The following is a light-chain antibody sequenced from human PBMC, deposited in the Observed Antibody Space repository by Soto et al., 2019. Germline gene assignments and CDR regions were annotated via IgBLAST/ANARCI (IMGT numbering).Light chain of an antibody. J-gene: IGKJ4*01. CDR1: QSVSSN. V-gene: IGKV3-15*01. CDR3: QPYNNWPLT. CDR2: GAS. Sequence: EIVMTQSPATLSVSPGERATLSCRASQSVSSNLAWYQQKPGQPPRLLIYGASTRATGIPARFSGSGSGTEFTLTISRLQSEDFAVYYCQPYNNWPLTFGGGTKVEIK.